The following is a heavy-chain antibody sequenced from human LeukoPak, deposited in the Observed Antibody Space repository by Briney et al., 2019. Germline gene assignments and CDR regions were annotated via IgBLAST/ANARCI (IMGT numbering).Heavy chain of an antibody. J-gene: IGHJ3*02. CDR2: IYYSGST. D-gene: IGHD3-22*01. Sequence: SETLSLTCTVSGGSISSYYWSWIRQPPGKGLEWIGYIYYSGSTNYNPSLKSRATISVDTSKNQFSLKLSSVTAADTAVYYCASFHSGYDYYDSSGYSAGAFDIWGQGTMVTVSS. V-gene: IGHV4-59*01. CDR1: GGSISSYY. CDR3: ASFHSGYDYYDSSGYSAGAFDI.